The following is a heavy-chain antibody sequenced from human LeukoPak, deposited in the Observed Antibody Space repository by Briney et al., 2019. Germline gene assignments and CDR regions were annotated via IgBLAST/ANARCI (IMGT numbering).Heavy chain of an antibody. CDR3: ARDANGWYLDY. CDR1: GFTFSSYA. D-gene: IGHD6-19*01. V-gene: IGHV3-30-3*01. Sequence: GSLRLSCAASGFTFSSYAMHWVRQAPGKGLEWVAVISYDGSNKYYADSVKGRFTISRDNSKNTLYLQMNSLRAEDTAVYYCARDANGWYLDYWGQGTLVTVSS. CDR2: ISYDGSNK. J-gene: IGHJ4*02.